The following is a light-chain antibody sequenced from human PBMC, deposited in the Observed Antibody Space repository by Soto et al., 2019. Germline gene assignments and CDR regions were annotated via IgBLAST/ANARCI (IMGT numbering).Light chain of an antibody. CDR2: DAS. J-gene: IGKJ4*01. CDR1: ESVSSSY. CDR3: QQYGSSPVT. V-gene: IGKV3-20*01. Sequence: DIVLTQSPGTLSLSPGEGATLSCRASESVSSSYLAWYQQKPGQAPRLLIYDASSRATGIPDRFGGSGSGTDFTLTISRLEPEDFALYYCQQYGSSPVTFGGGTKVEIK.